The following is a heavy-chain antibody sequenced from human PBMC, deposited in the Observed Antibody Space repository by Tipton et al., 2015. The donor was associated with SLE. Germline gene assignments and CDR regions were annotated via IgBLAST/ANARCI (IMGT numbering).Heavy chain of an antibody. CDR3: ARHFGLVGSTVFYFFGLDV. V-gene: IGHV4-34*01. D-gene: IGHD1-26*01. CDR1: GESFSDYY. CDR2: INHSGRT. J-gene: IGHJ6*02. Sequence: TLSLTCSLSGESFSDYYLTWIRQPPGKGLAWIGEINHSGRTKYSPSLTSRVNISIDTSKNRFYLRLSSVTAADTAVYCCARHFGLVGSTVFYFFGLDVWGLGTTVTVSS.